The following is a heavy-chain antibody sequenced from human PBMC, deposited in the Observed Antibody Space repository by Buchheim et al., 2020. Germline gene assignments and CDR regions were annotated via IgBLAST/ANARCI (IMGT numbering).Heavy chain of an antibody. CDR1: GGSINSGGYY. CDR3: AREGYSSSHPWTPKGYYFDY. D-gene: IGHD6-13*01. J-gene: IGHJ4*02. V-gene: IGHV4-31*03. CDR2: IYYSGST. Sequence: QVQLQESGPGLVKPSQTLSLTCTVSGGSINSGGYYWSWIRQHPGKGLEWIGYIYYSGSTYYNPSLKSRVTISVDTSKNQFSLKLSSVTAADTAVYYCAREGYSSSHPWTPKGYYFDYWGQGTL.